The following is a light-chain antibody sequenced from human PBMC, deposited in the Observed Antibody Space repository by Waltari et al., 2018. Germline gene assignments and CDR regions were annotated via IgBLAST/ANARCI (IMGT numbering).Light chain of an antibody. CDR2: ASS. J-gene: IGKJ1*01. V-gene: IGKV3-20*01. Sequence: EIVLTQSPATLSLSPGDRATLSCRASQSIGKYLIWYQQKPGQAPRLLIYASSIRATGIPDRFSGSGSGTDFSLTISRLEPEDFAVYYCQKYDALPATFGQGTKVEIK. CDR1: QSIGKY. CDR3: QKYDALPAT.